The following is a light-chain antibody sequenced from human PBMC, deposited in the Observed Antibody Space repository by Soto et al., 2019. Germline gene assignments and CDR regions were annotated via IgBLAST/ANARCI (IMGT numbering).Light chain of an antibody. V-gene: IGLV2-14*01. Sequence: QSALTQPASVSGSPGQSITISCTGTSNDVGGFNYVSWYQQHPGKAPKLMIFEVSNRPSGVSDRFSASKSGNTASLTISGLQAEDEGDYYCSSYTGRSTVAFGGGTKVTVL. J-gene: IGLJ3*02. CDR1: SNDVGGFNY. CDR2: EVS. CDR3: SSYTGRSTVA.